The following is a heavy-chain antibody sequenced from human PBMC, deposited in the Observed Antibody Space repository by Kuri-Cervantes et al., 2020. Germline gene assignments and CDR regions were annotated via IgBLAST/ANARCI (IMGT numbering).Heavy chain of an antibody. CDR2: IYSGGST. D-gene: IGHD1-26*01. CDR1: RFTVSSNY. CDR3: AKGNTGTVGASAFDY. J-gene: IGHJ4*02. V-gene: IGHV3-66*01. Sequence: GESLKISCAASRFTVSSNYMSWVRQAPGKGLEWVSVIYSGGSTYYADSVKGRFTISRDNSKNTLYLQMNSLRAEDTAEYYCAKGNTGTVGASAFDYWGQGTLVTVSS.